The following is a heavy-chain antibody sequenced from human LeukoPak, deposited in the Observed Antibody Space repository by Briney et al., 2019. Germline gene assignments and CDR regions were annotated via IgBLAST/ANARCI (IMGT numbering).Heavy chain of an antibody. V-gene: IGHV3-74*01. CDR1: GFTFSSYW. CDR3: ARDLYRIVVVPHYFDY. CDR2: LNSDESST. J-gene: IGHJ4*02. D-gene: IGHD3-22*01. Sequence: PGGSLRLSCAASGFTFSSYWMHWVRQAPGKGLVWVSRLNSDESSTNYADSVKGRFTISRDKAKKTLYLQMNSLRAEDTAVYYCARDLYRIVVVPHYFDYWGQGTLVTVSS.